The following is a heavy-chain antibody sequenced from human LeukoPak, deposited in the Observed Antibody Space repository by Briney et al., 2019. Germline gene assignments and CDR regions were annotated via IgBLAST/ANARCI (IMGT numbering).Heavy chain of an antibody. CDR2: ISDSGVST. CDR3: AKLSEPD. CDR1: GFTFPNSA. J-gene: IGHJ4*02. Sequence: GGSLRLSCAASGFTFPNSAMSWVRQAPGKGLEWVSTISDSGVSTYYADSLKGRFTISRDNSKNTLYLQMTSLRAEDTALYYCAKLSEPDWGQGTLVTVSS. V-gene: IGHV3-23*01.